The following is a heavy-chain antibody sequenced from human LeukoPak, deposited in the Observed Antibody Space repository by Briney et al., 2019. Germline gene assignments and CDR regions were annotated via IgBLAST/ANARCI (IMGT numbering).Heavy chain of an antibody. CDR3: ARVVTFELDY. Sequence: GGSLRPSCVASGISVSGTFMSWVRQAPGKGLEWVSTMYSGGATHYADSVKGRFSVSRDNVENTLYLQMDNLRVEDTAVYYCARVVTFELDYWGQGTPVLVSS. CDR1: GISVSGTF. CDR2: MYSGGAT. D-gene: IGHD3-10*01. V-gene: IGHV3-53*01. J-gene: IGHJ4*02.